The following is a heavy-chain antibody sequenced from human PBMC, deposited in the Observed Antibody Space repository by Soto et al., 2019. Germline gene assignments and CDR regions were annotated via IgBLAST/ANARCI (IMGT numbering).Heavy chain of an antibody. J-gene: IGHJ3*02. D-gene: IGHD2-15*01. V-gene: IGHV1-69*06. CDR3: ARYWSAGTLYGAFDI. CDR1: GGTFSDFT. CDR2: IIPMIGAT. Sequence: QVQLVQSGSEVKKPGSSVKVSCKASGGTFSDFTLSWLRQAPGRGLEWMGGIIPMIGATNNAQKLKGRLTITADTSTGTGYMELNSLRSDDTAVYYCARYWSAGTLYGAFDIWGQGTEVTVSP.